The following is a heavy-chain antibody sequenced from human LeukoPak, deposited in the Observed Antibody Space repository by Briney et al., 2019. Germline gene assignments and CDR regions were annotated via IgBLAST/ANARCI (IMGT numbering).Heavy chain of an antibody. CDR1: GFTFRDYV. J-gene: IGHJ4*02. CDR3: AKVMDRDIVATIRLGSQYYFDY. V-gene: IGHV3-30*04. Sequence: PGGSLRLSCAASGFTFRDYVIHWVRQAPGKGLEWVAVMPSDGSTIYYADSVKGRFTISRDNFEYTLYLQMNSLRTEDSAVYYCAKVMDRDIVATIRLGSQYYFDYWGQGTLVTVSS. CDR2: MPSDGSTI. D-gene: IGHD5-12*01.